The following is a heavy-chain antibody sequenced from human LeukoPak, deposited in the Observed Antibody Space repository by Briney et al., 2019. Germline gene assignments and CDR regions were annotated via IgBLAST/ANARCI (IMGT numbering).Heavy chain of an antibody. CDR3: ARVDIVAGPAFDI. CDR1: GFTFSSYS. Sequence: GGSLRLSCAASGFTFSSYSMNWVRQAPGKGLEWVSSISSSSSYIYCADSVKGRFTISRDNAKNSLYLQMNSLRAEDTAVYYCARVDIVAGPAFDIWGQGTMVTVSS. V-gene: IGHV3-21*01. D-gene: IGHD2-21*01. J-gene: IGHJ3*02. CDR2: ISSSSSYI.